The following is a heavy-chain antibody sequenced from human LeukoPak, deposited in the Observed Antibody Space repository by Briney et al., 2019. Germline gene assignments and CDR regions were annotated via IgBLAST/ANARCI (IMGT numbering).Heavy chain of an antibody. J-gene: IGHJ3*02. D-gene: IGHD3-22*01. Sequence: SETLSLTCTVSGGSISSSSYYWGWIRQPPGKGLEWIGSIYYSGSTYYNPSLKSRVTISVDTSKNQFSLKLSSVTAADTAVYYCARYPPVSMIVVRGAFDIWGQGTMVTVSS. CDR3: ARYPPVSMIVVRGAFDI. CDR1: GGSISSSSYY. V-gene: IGHV4-39*07. CDR2: IYYSGST.